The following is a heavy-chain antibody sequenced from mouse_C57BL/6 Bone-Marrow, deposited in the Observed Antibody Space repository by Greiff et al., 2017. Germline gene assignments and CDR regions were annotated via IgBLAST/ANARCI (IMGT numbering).Heavy chain of an antibody. D-gene: IGHD2-5*01. CDR1: GFTFSDYY. CDR2: INYDGSST. CDR3: ARGSNWFAY. Sequence: EVMLVESEGGLVQPGSSMKLSCTASGFTFSDYYMAWVRQVPEKGLEWVANINYDGSSTYYLDSLKSRFIISRDNAKNILYLQMSSLKSEDTATYYCARGSNWFAYWGQGTLVTVSA. J-gene: IGHJ3*01. V-gene: IGHV5-16*01.